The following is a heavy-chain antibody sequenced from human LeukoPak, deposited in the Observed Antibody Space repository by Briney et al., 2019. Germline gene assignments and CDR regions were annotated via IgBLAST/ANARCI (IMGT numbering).Heavy chain of an antibody. CDR3: ATYYDTGGYKFNY. CDR2: VYHSGNT. D-gene: IGHD3-22*01. Sequence: SGTLSLTCAVSGGSISNNNWWSWVRQPPGEGLEWIGEVYHSGNTNYNPSLKSRITMSVDKSKNQFSLELNSVTAADTAVYYCATYYDTGGYKFNYWGQGTLVTVSS. CDR1: GGSISNNNW. V-gene: IGHV4-4*02. J-gene: IGHJ4*02.